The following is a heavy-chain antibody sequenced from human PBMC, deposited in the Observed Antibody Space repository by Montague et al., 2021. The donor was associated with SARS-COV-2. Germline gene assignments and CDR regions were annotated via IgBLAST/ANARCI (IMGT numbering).Heavy chain of an antibody. CDR1: RGSISGRSNY. J-gene: IGHJ5*01. Sequence: SETLSLTCTVSRGSISGRSNYWGWVRQTPGKGLEWIGSFYYTGNTYYNPSLKSRVTISVDTSKNQFPLSLGSVTAVDTSVYFCVRHGGSSWLVSWGQGTLVIVSS. CDR2: FYYTGNT. CDR3: VRHGGSSWLVS. V-gene: IGHV4-39*01. D-gene: IGHD2-15*01.